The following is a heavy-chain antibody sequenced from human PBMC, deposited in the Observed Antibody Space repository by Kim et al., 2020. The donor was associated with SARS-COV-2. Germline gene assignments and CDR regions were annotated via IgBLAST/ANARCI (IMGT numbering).Heavy chain of an antibody. CDR3: AKDPRSGSHIYFDY. CDR1: GFTFSSYA. V-gene: IGHV3-23*01. Sequence: GGSLRLSCAVSGFTFSSYAMSWVRQAPGKGLEWVSTISGGGDNTYYADSVKGRFTISRDSSKNTLFLQMNSLRVEDTAAYYCAKDPRSGSHIYFDYWGQGTLVTVSS. J-gene: IGHJ4*02. D-gene: IGHD1-26*01. CDR2: ISGGGDNT.